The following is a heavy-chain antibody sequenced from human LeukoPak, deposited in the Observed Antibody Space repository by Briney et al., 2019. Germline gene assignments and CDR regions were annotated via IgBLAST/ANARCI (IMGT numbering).Heavy chain of an antibody. CDR3: ARGSEYDYVWGSCRSPLDY. CDR1: GGSFSGYY. D-gene: IGHD3-16*02. J-gene: IGHJ4*02. CDR2: INHSGST. V-gene: IGHV4-34*01. Sequence: SETLSLTCAVYGGSFSGYYWSWIRQPPGKGLEWIGEINHSGSTNYNPSLKSRVTISVDTSKNQFSLKLSSVTAADTAVYYCARGSEYDYVWGSCRSPLDYWGQGTLVTVSS.